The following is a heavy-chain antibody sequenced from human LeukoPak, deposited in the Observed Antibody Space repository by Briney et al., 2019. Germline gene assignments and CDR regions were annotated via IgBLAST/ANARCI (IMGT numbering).Heavy chain of an antibody. CDR3: ASDSGYYDSSGYS. V-gene: IGHV3-33*01. CDR1: AFTFSSYG. J-gene: IGHJ4*02. D-gene: IGHD3-22*01. Sequence: PGGSLRLSCAASAFTFSSYGMHWVRQAPGKGLEWVAVIWYDGSNKYYADSVKGRFTISRDNSKNTLYLQMNSLRAEDTAVYYCASDSGYYDSSGYSWGQGTLVTVSS. CDR2: IWYDGSNK.